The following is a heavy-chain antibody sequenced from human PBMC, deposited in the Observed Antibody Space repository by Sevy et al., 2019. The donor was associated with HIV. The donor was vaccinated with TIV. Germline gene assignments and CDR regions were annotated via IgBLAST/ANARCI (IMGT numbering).Heavy chain of an antibody. D-gene: IGHD3-22*01. J-gene: IGHJ4*02. CDR3: ARDNSGYFFFDY. CDR2: ISQTYDGSKK. V-gene: IGHV3-30-3*01. CDR1: GFTFGSYT. Sequence: GGSLRLSCAASGFTFGSYTLHWVRQAPGKGLEWVALISQTYDGSKKYYIDSVQGRFTISRDNSKNTLYLQMDSLRPEDTAVYYCARDNSGYFFFDYSGQGTLVTVSS.